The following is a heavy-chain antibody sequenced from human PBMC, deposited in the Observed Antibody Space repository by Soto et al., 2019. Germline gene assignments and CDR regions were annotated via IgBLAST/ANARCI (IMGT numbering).Heavy chain of an antibody. CDR3: ALMITFGYGMDV. CDR2: IIPIFGTA. CDR1: GGTFSSYA. Sequence: QVQLVQSGAEVKKPGSSVKVSCKASGGTFSSYAISWVRQAPGQGLEWMGGIIPIFGTANYEQKFQGRVTITADESTSTAYMELSSVRSVDTAVYYCALMITFGYGMDVWGQGTTVTVSS. J-gene: IGHJ6*02. D-gene: IGHD3-16*01. V-gene: IGHV1-69*12.